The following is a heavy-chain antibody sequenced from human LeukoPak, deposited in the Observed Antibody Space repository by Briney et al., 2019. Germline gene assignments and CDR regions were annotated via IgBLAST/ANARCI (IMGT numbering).Heavy chain of an antibody. D-gene: IGHD3-16*02. CDR2: IYHSGST. Sequence: PSGTLSLTCAVSGGSISSSNWWSWVRQPPGKGLEWIGEIYHSGSTNYNPSLKSRVTISVDKSKNQFSLKLSSVTAADTAVYYCARDYYDYVWGSYRYNWFDPWGQGTLVTVSS. CDR1: GGSISSSNW. V-gene: IGHV4-4*02. J-gene: IGHJ5*02. CDR3: ARDYYDYVWGSYRYNWFDP.